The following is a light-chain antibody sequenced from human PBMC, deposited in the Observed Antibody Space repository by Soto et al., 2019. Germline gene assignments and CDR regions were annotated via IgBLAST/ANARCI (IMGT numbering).Light chain of an antibody. CDR3: QYYSAVWA. CDR1: QSLSNR. J-gene: IGKJ4*01. Sequence: DIQMTQSPSTLSASVGDRVTITCRASQSLSNRLAWYQQNPGKAPKVLIYDASSLESGGPSRFSGSVSGTDFVLSSCSLMTGDLVAYYGQYYSAVWAFGLGIKLESK. V-gene: IGKV1-5*01. CDR2: DAS.